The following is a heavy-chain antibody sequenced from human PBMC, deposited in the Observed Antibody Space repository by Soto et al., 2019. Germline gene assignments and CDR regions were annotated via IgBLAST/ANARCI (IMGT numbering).Heavy chain of an antibody. Sequence: PSETPSLTCAVYGGSFSGSYWGWIRQPPGKGLEWIGEINHSGSTNYNPSLKSRVTISVDTSKNQFSLKLSSVTAADTAVYYCARAPRVGLATMGYYYYYYGMDVWGQATTVTV. CDR1: GGSFSGSY. CDR2: INHSGST. V-gene: IGHV4-34*01. CDR3: ARAPRVGLATMGYYYYYYGMDV. J-gene: IGHJ6*02. D-gene: IGHD5-12*01.